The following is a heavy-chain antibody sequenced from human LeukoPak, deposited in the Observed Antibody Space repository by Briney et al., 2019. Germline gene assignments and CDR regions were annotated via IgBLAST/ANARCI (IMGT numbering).Heavy chain of an antibody. J-gene: IGHJ4*02. CDR3: AREGCTNGVCYTALFDC. CDR1: GFTFSDYY. V-gene: IGHV3-11*04. D-gene: IGHD2-8*01. Sequence: SGGSLRLSCAASGFTFSDYYMSWIRQAPGKGLEGVSYISSSGSTIYYADSVKGRFTISRDNAKNSLYLQMNSLRAVDTAVYYCAREGCTNGVCYTALFDCWVQGTLVTVSS. CDR2: ISSSGSTI.